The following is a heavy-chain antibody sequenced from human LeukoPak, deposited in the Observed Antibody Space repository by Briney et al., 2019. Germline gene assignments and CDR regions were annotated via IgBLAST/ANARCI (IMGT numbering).Heavy chain of an antibody. V-gene: IGHV4-4*02. CDR3: ASRAYYDSSGLDY. J-gene: IGHJ4*02. CDR2: VHLDGRT. CDR1: GGSVTSTNW. Sequence: SETLSLTCDVSGGSVTSTNWWTWVRQPPGKGLEWIGEVHLDGRTNYNPSLKSRLIMSVDLPENHISLKLTSVTAADTAVYYCASRAYYDSSGLDYWGQGILVTVSS. D-gene: IGHD3-22*01.